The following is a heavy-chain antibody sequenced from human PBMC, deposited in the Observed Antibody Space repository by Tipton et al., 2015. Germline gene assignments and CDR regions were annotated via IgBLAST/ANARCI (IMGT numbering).Heavy chain of an antibody. CDR3: VRDAGIIAAPSRYFQY. J-gene: IGHJ1*01. D-gene: IGHD6-25*01. V-gene: IGHV4-34*01. CDR2: INHSGST. Sequence: GLVKPSETLSLTCAVYGGAFSGYHWSWIRQPPGKGLEWIGEINHSGSTNYSPSFRSRVTMSVDKSKNQFSFRLTSVTAADTAMYYCVRDAGIIAAPSRYFQYWGQGALVTVSS. CDR1: GGAFSGYH.